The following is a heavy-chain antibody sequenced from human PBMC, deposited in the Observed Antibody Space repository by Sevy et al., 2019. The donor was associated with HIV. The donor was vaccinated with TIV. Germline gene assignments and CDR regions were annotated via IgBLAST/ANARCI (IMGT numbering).Heavy chain of an antibody. D-gene: IGHD2-15*01. V-gene: IGHV3-73*01. Sequence: GGSLRLSCAASGFTFSGSAMHWVRQASGKGLEWVGRIRSKANSYATAYAASVKGRLTISRDDSKNTAYLQMNSLKTEDTAVYYCTIGYCSGGSCPPGYYYYYMDVWGKGTTVTVSS. CDR3: TIGYCSGGSCPPGYYYYYMDV. CDR2: IRSKANSYAT. J-gene: IGHJ6*03. CDR1: GFTFSGSA.